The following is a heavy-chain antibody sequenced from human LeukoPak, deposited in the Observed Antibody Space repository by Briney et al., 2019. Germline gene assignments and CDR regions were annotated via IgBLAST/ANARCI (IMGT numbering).Heavy chain of an antibody. J-gene: IGHJ4*02. CDR2: ISGDGGTT. CDR1: GFTFSTHA. Sequence: GGSLRLSCAAPGFTFSTHAMAWVRQAPGKGLDWVSAISGDGGTTYYADSVKGRFTTSRDNSKNTLYLQINSLRAEDTAVYYCANQYPGWGQGTLVTVSS. CDR3: ANQYPG. D-gene: IGHD4-11*01. V-gene: IGHV3-23*01.